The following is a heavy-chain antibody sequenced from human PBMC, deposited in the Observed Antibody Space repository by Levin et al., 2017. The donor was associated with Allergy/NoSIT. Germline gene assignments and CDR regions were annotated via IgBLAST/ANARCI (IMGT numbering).Heavy chain of an antibody. CDR3: ARVFVTGDYRDWFDP. CDR1: GFPFSSYS. Sequence: LSLTCAASGFPFSSYSVTWVRQAPGEGLEWVSYISYYGHGVYYADSVKGRFTISRDNAKNSLYLQMNSLRADDTAVYYCARVFVTGDYRDWFDPWGPGTLVIVSS. V-gene: IGHV3-48*01. D-gene: IGHD3-9*01. J-gene: IGHJ5*02. CDR2: ISYYGHGV.